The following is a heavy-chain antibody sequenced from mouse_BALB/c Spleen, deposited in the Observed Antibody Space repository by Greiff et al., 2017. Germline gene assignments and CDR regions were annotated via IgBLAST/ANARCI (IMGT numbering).Heavy chain of an antibody. Sequence: QVQLQQSGAELARPGASVKLSCKASGYTFTSYWMQWVKQRPGQGLEWIGAIYPGDGDTRYTQKFKGKATLTADKSSSTAYMQLSSLASEDSAVYYCASERDWGQGTLVTVSA. CDR1: GYTFTSYW. V-gene: IGHV1-87*01. J-gene: IGHJ3*01. CDR3: ASERD. CDR2: IYPGDGDT.